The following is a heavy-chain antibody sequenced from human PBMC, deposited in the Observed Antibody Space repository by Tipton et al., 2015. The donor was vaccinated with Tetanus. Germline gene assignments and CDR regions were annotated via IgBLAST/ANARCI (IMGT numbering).Heavy chain of an antibody. V-gene: IGHV4-30-4*01. CDR2: IYHTGTT. CDR1: GDSISSGNYR. J-gene: IGHJ5*02. Sequence: TLSLTCTVSGDSISSGNYRYNWIRQLPGKGLEWIGYIYHTGTTYYNPSFKSRVSISVDTSKNQFSLKLSSVTAADTAVYYCARGDMVRGVIWFDPWGQGTLVTVSS. D-gene: IGHD3-10*01. CDR3: ARGDMVRGVIWFDP.